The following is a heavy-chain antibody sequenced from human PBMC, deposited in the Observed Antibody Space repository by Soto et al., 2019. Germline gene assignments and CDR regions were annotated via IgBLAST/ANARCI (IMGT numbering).Heavy chain of an antibody. D-gene: IGHD1-20*01. CDR3: ATRDNTRFF. V-gene: IGHV4-4*02. CDR1: GVSISSHDW. Sequence: QVQLQESGPGLVKPSGTLSLTCAVSGVSISSHDWWTWVRQPPGKGLEWIGESHQSGSTNYNSSLGSRVTIEVDTSKNQFSLNLRSVTVADTAVYYFATRDNTRFFWGQGTLVTVST. CDR2: SHQSGST. J-gene: IGHJ4*02.